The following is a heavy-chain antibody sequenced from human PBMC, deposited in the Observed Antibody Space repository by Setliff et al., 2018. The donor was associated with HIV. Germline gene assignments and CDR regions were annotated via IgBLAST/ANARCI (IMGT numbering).Heavy chain of an antibody. CDR3: ARGEYYDVSAIYHDDR. CDR1: GYSISSGYY. D-gene: IGHD3-16*01. Sequence: SETLSLTCAVSGYSISSGYYWGWIRQPPGKGLEWIGSIYTSGLTNYNPSLKSRVTISVDTSKNQVSLKLSSVTAADTAVYYCARGEYYDVSAIYHDDRWGQGTLVTVSS. V-gene: IGHV4-38-2*01. J-gene: IGHJ4*02. CDR2: IYTSGLT.